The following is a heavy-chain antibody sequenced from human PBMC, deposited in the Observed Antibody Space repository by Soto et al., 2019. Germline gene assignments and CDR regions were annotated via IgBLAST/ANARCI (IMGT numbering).Heavy chain of an antibody. CDR2: INAGNGNT. J-gene: IGHJ4*02. D-gene: IGHD3-3*01. CDR1: GYTFTSYA. CDR3: ARDLKYYDFWSGSYVLSDYFDY. Sequence: SVKVSCKASGYTFTSYAMHWVREAPVQRLEWMGWINAGNGNTKYSQKFQGRVTITRDTSASTAYMELSSLRSEDTAVYYCARDLKYYDFWSGSYVLSDYFDYWGQGTLVTVSS. V-gene: IGHV1-3*01.